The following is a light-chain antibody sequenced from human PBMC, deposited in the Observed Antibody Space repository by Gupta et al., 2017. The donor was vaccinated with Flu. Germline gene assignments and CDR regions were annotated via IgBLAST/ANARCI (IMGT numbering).Light chain of an antibody. CDR1: QSISTY. V-gene: IGKV3-11*01. Sequence: EIVLTQSPATLSLSPGERATLSCRASQSISTYLAWYQQKPGQAPRLLIYDASNRATGIPARFSGSGSGTDFTLTISSLEPEDFAFYYWQYRSNWYTFGQGTKLEIK. J-gene: IGKJ2*01. CDR2: DAS. CDR3: QYRSNWYT.